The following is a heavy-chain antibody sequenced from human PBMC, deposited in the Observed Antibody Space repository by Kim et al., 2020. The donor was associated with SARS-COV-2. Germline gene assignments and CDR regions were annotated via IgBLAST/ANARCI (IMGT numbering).Heavy chain of an antibody. D-gene: IGHD5-12*01. CDR2: GGT. V-gene: IGHV1-2*02. Sequence: GGTNYAQKFQGRVTMTRDTSISTAYMELSRLRSDDTAVYYCARDSGYDGYWGQGTLVTVSS. J-gene: IGHJ4*02. CDR3: ARDSGYDGY.